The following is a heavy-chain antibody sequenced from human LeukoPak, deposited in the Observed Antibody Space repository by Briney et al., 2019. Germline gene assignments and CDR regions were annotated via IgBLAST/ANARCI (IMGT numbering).Heavy chain of an antibody. CDR1: GGSISSYY. CDR2: IYYSGGT. Sequence: KPSETLSLTCTVSGGSISSYYWSWIREPPGKGLGWIGDIYYSGGTNYNPSLKSRVTISVDTSKDQFSLKLSSVTAADTAVYYCARVLFLGYCSSTSCYDDAFDIWGQGTMVTVSS. CDR3: ARVLFLGYCSSTSCYDDAFDI. J-gene: IGHJ3*02. V-gene: IGHV4-59*01. D-gene: IGHD2-2*01.